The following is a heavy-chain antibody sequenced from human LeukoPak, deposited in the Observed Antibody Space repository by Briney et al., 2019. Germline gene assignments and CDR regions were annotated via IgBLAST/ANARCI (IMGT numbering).Heavy chain of an antibody. CDR3: ARGTHNSCDY. Sequence: PGGSLRLSCAASGFTFSSYAMNWVRQAPGKGLEWVANINPDGSGKYYVDSVKGRFSISRDSAKSSMYLQMDSLRAEDTAVYYCARGTHNSCDYWGQGALVTVSS. CDR2: INPDGSGK. CDR1: GFTFSSYA. J-gene: IGHJ4*02. V-gene: IGHV3-7*05. D-gene: IGHD6-6*01.